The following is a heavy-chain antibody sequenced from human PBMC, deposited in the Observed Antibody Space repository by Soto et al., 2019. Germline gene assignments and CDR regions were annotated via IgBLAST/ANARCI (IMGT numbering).Heavy chain of an antibody. D-gene: IGHD3-22*01. CDR1: GGSFNRHT. V-gene: IGHV1-69*01. CDR2: IIPIFGTA. CDR3: ARGWGYDSTDYYYAY. Sequence: QVQLVQSGAEVRKPGSSVRVSCKASGGSFNRHTISWVRQAPGQGLEWMGGIIPIFGTANHAQKFQGRVTIIADESTSTVYMELSSLRSDDKAIYYWARGWGYDSTDYYYAYWGQGTLVIVSS. J-gene: IGHJ4*02.